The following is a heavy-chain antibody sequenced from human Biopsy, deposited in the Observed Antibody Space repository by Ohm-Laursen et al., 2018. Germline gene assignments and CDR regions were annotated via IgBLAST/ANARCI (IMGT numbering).Heavy chain of an antibody. V-gene: IGHV1-2*02. CDR3: ARNTGWYGDLYYFDY. CDR2: ISPKSGDT. Sequence: ASVKVSCNASGYTFAGYYLHWVRQAPGQGLEWMGWISPKSGDTNYAHKFQGNMTTTRDTSKSTVYMELSSLRSADTAVYFCARNTGWYGDLYYFDYWGQGTLVTVSS. J-gene: IGHJ4*02. CDR1: GYTFAGYY. D-gene: IGHD6-19*01.